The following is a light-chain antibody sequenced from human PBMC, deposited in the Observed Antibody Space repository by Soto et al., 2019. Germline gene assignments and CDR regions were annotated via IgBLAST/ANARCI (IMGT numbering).Light chain of an antibody. CDR3: SSYTSSSTVV. Sequence: QSVLTQPASVSGSPGQSITISCTGTSSDAGGYNYVSWYQQHPGKAPKLMIYDVSNRPSGVSNRFSRSKSGNTASLTISGLQAEYEADYYCSSYTSSSTVVFGGGTKLTVL. V-gene: IGLV2-14*01. CDR2: DVS. J-gene: IGLJ2*01. CDR1: SSDAGGYNY.